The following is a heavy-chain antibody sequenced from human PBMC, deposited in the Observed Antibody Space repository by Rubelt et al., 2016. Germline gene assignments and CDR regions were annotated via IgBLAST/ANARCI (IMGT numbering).Heavy chain of an antibody. D-gene: IGHD4-17*01. CDR1: GGSISSSSYY. J-gene: IGHJ3*02. CDR3: ARETTTHAFDI. V-gene: IGHV4-39*02. CDR2: IYYSGST. Sequence: QLQLQESGPGLVKPSETLSLTCTVSGGSISSSSYYWGWIRQPPGKGLEWIGSIYYSGSTYYNPSLKSRVTISVDTSKNQFSLKLSSVTAADTAVYYCARETTTHAFDIWGQGTMVTVSS.